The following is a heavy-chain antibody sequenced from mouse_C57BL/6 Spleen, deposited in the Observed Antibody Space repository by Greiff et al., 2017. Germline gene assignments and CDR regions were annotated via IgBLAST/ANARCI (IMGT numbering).Heavy chain of an antibody. V-gene: IGHV1-39*01. J-gene: IGHJ3*01. CDR1: GYSFTDYN. CDR2: INPNYGTT. D-gene: IGHD2-4*01. Sequence: EVQLQQSGPELVKPGASVKISCKASGYSFTDYNMNWVKQSNGQSLEWIGVINPNYGTTSYNQKFKGKATLTVDQSSSTAYMQLNSLTSEDSAVYYCAKKGIYDYDGFAYWGQGTLVTVSA. CDR3: AKKGIYDYDGFAY.